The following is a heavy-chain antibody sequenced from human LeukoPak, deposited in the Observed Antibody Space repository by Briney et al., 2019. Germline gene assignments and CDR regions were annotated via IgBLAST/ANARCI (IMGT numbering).Heavy chain of an antibody. J-gene: IGHJ6*03. CDR2: INGLGTAT. CDR3: ARQPEGLNYYYYYMDV. CDR1: GW. Sequence: GGSLRLSCAGSGWMHWVRQAPGKGLVWVSGINGLGTATYYADSVKGRFTISRDNAKNSLYLQMNSLRAEDTAVYYCARQPEGLNYYYYYMDVWGKGTTVTVSS. V-gene: IGHV3-74*01.